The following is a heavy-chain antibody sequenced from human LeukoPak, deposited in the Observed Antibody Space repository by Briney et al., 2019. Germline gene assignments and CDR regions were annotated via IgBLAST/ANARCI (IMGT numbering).Heavy chain of an antibody. V-gene: IGHV4-39*07. CDR2: FYYSGST. J-gene: IGHJ3*02. D-gene: IGHD3-22*01. CDR1: GGSISSSYY. Sequence: SETLSLTCTVSGGSISSSYYWGWIRQPPGKGLEWIGNFYYSGSTYYNPSLKSRVTISVDTSKNQFSLKLSSVTAADTAVYYCARGPYSYDSSGAFDIWGRGTMVTVSS. CDR3: ARGPYSYDSSGAFDI.